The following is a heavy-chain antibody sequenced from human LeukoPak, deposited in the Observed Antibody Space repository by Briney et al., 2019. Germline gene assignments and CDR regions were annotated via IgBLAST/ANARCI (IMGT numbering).Heavy chain of an antibody. CDR1: GETFSSYE. CDR2: ISSSGSTI. Sequence: PGGSLRLSCAASGETFSSYEMNGVRQAPGRGLEWVSYISSSGSTIYYADSVKGRFTISRDNAKNSLYLQMNILRAEDTAVYYCARGNSSGWSVELDYWGQGTLVTVSS. D-gene: IGHD6-19*01. CDR3: ARGNSSGWSVELDY. V-gene: IGHV3-48*03. J-gene: IGHJ4*02.